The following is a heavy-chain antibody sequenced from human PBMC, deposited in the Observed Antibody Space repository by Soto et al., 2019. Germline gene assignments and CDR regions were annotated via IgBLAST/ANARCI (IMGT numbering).Heavy chain of an antibody. J-gene: IGHJ4*02. D-gene: IGHD6-13*01. V-gene: IGHV1-2*02. CDR2: INPNSGST. CDR3: ARARSSRPPPFDY. CDR1: GYTFTGYY. Sequence: QVQLVQSGAEVKKPGASVKVSCKASGYTFTGYYMHWVRQAPGQGLEWMGWINPNSGSTNYAQKFQGRVTMTRDTSISTAYMELSRLRSDDTAVYYCARARSSRPPPFDYWGQGTLVTVSS.